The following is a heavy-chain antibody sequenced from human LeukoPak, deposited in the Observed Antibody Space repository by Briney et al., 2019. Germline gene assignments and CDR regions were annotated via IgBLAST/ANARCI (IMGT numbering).Heavy chain of an antibody. V-gene: IGHV4-4*02. D-gene: IGHD4-23*01. CDR2: IYRSGST. Sequence: NPSETLSLTCAVSGGSISSGNWWSWVRQPPGKGLEWIGEIYRSGSTNYNPSLKSRVTISVDKSKNQFSLKLSSVTAADTAVYYCARGGTAVIAPYAFDIWGQGTMVTVSS. CDR3: ARGGTAVIAPYAFDI. CDR1: GGSISSGNW. J-gene: IGHJ3*02.